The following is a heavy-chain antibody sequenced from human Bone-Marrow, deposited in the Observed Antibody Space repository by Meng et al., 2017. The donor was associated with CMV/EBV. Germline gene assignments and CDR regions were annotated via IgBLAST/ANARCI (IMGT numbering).Heavy chain of an antibody. J-gene: IGHJ4*02. Sequence: GESLKISCTASGFTFGDYAMSWVRQAPGKGLEWVGFIRSKAYGGTTEYAASVKGRFTISRDDYKSIAYLQMNSLKTEDTAVYDCTRDSLGLGMYYFDYWGQGTLVTVSS. D-gene: IGHD2-2*03. CDR1: GFTFGDYA. CDR2: IRSKAYGGTT. V-gene: IGHV3-49*04. CDR3: TRDSLGLGMYYFDY.